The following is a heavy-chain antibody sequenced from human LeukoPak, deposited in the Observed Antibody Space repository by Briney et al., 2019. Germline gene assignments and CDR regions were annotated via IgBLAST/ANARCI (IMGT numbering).Heavy chain of an antibody. CDR2: ISPYNGNT. CDR1: GYDFTSAG. V-gene: IGHV1-18*01. CDR3: ARAGSGSGWYFDY. D-gene: IGHD6-19*01. Sequence: GASVKVSCKASGYDFTSAGITWVRQAPGQGLEWMGWISPYNGNTRYVQKLQGRVTMTTDTSTSTAYMELRSLRFDDTAVYYCARAGSGSGWYFDYWGQGTLVTVSA. J-gene: IGHJ4*02.